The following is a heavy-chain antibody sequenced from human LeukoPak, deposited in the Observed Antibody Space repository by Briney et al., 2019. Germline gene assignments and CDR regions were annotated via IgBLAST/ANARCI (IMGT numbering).Heavy chain of an antibody. CDR1: GFTFSSYG. V-gene: IGHV3-33*01. CDR3: ARDIIPNGGPENYFDY. Sequence: GGSLRLSCAASGFTFSSYGMHWVRQAPGKGLEWVAVIWYDGSNKYYADSVKGRFTISRDNSKNTLYLQMNSLRAEDTAVYYCARDIIPNGGPENYFDYGAQETLVTFPS. J-gene: IGHJ4*02. D-gene: IGHD7-27*01. CDR2: IWYDGSNK.